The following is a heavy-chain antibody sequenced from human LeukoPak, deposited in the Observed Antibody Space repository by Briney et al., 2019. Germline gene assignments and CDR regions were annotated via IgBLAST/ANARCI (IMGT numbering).Heavy chain of an antibody. D-gene: IGHD6-19*01. CDR1: GFTFNNYA. V-gene: IGHV3-30-3*01. J-gene: IGHJ4*02. Sequence: GGSLRLSCAASGFTFNNYAMHWVRQAPGKGLEWVAVISYDGSNKYYADSVKGRFTISRDNSKNTLYLQMNSLRAEDTAVYYCARLKQWSIDYWGQGTLVTVSS. CDR2: ISYDGSNK. CDR3: ARLKQWSIDY.